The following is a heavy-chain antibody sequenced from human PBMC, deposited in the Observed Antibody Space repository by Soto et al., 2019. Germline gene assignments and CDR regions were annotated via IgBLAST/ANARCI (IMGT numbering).Heavy chain of an antibody. J-gene: IGHJ4*02. V-gene: IGHV3-48*01. Sequence: EVQLVESGGGLVQPGGSLRLSCAASGFTFSSYSMNWVRQAPGKGLEWVSYISSSSSTIYYADSVKGRFTISRDNAKNSLYLQMNSLRAEDTAVYYCARDALYYDYIWGSYRPFDYWGQGTLVTVSS. CDR3: ARDALYYDYIWGSYRPFDY. D-gene: IGHD3-16*02. CDR2: ISSSSSTI. CDR1: GFTFSSYS.